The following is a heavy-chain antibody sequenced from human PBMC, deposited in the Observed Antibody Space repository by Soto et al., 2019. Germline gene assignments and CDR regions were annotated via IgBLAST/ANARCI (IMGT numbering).Heavy chain of an antibody. CDR3: ARVGVAGPDVYYHYMDV. CDR1: GFSFSSYS. CDR2: ISSTGSYI. V-gene: IGHV3-21*01. Sequence: EAQLVESGGGLVKPGGSLRLSCEVSGFSFSSYSMNWVRQAPGKGLEWVSSISSTGSYIYYADSVRGRFTISRDSAKNSLFLQMNGLRAEDTAVYHCARVGVAGPDVYYHYMDVWGKGTTVTVSS. J-gene: IGHJ6*03. D-gene: IGHD3-3*01.